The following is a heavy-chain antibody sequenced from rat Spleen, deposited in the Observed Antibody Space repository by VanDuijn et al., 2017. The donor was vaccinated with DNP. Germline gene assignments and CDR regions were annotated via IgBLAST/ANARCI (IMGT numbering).Heavy chain of an antibody. D-gene: IGHD1-11*01. V-gene: IGHV5-27*01. Sequence: EVQLVETGGGLVQPGRSLKLSCVASGFTFSNYDMAWVRQAPVKGLEWVASISPSGDSTYYRDSVKGRFTVSRDYGKSSLYLQMDSLRSEDTATYYCATGVYGGYEDWFAYWGQGTLVTVSS. CDR1: GFTFSNYD. J-gene: IGHJ3*01. CDR2: ISPSGDST. CDR3: ATGVYGGYEDWFAY.